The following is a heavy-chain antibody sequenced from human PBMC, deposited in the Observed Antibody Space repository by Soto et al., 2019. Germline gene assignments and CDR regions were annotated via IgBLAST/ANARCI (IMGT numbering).Heavy chain of an antibody. CDR1: GYTFTSYG. CDR3: ARDPHEYWTSYWFDP. CDR2: ISAYNGNT. V-gene: IGHV1-18*04. D-gene: IGHD3-3*01. Sequence: ASVKVSCKASGYTFTSYGISWVRQAPGQGLEWMGWISAYNGNTTYAQKFQGRVTMTTDASTSTAYMELRSLRSDDTAVYYCARDPHEYWTSYWFDPWGQGTLVTVSS. J-gene: IGHJ5*02.